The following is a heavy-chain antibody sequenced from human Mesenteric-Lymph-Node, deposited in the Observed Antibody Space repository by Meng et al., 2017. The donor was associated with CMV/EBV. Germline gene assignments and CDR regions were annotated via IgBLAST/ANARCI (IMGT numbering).Heavy chain of an antibody. CDR3: ARRGNYDSDYSEY. CDR1: GDSISNSTYY. D-gene: IGHD3-22*01. J-gene: IGHJ4*02. Sequence: QMQWQESGPELVKPSEPLSLSCIVSGDSISNSTYYWTWIRHPPGKGLEWIGSVHHSGTTYYNPSLKGRLTISVDTSANLFSLRLTTVTAADTATYYCARRGNYDSDYSEYWGQGTLVTVSS. V-gene: IGHV4-39*01. CDR2: VHHSGTT.